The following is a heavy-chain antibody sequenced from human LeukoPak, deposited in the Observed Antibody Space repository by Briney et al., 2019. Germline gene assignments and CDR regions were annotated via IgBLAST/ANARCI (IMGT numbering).Heavy chain of an antibody. Sequence: SETLSLTCTVSGGSISSYYWSWIRQPAGRGLEWIGRIYTSGSTNYNPSLKSRVTMSVDTSKNQFSLKLRSVTAADTAVYYCARGYNWGSPTRNFYYLDVWGKGTTVTVSS. V-gene: IGHV4-4*07. CDR3: ARGYNWGSPTRNFYYLDV. D-gene: IGHD7-27*01. CDR2: IYTSGST. J-gene: IGHJ6*03. CDR1: GGSISSYY.